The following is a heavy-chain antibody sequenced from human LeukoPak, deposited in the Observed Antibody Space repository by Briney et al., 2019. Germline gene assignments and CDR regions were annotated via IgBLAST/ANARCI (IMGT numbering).Heavy chain of an antibody. CDR2: TPSSGSDT. J-gene: IGHJ4*02. D-gene: IGHD3-3*01. Sequence: SLTLSCAASAFTFSASAMHWVRQAPGRVLGWVSFTPSSGSDTDHADSVKGRFTISRDNANNTLFLQMNSVRVEDTGVYYCARLIIYDGRDYWGQGTLVPVSS. CDR3: ARLIIYDGRDY. V-gene: IGHV3-11*06. CDR1: AFTFSASA.